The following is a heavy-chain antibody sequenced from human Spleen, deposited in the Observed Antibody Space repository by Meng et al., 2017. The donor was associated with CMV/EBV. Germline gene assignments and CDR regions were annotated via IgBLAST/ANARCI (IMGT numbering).Heavy chain of an antibody. J-gene: IGHJ3*02. CDR3: AFTYYYDTSGPDDAFDI. D-gene: IGHD3-22*01. CDR2: INPNSGDT. Sequence: ASVKVSCKASGYTFTGHYMHWVRQAPGQGLEWMGWINPNSGDTNYAQNFQGRVTMTRDTSISTAYMELSRLRSDDTAKYYCAFTYYYDTSGPDDAFDIWGQGTMVTVSS. CDR1: GYTFTGHY. V-gene: IGHV1-2*02.